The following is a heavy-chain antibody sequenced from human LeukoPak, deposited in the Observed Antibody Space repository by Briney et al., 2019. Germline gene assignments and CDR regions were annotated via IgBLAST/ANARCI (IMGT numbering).Heavy chain of an antibody. CDR3: ARLTDCSSTSCYYYYGMDV. Sequence: PSETLSLTCTVSGGSISSSSYYWGWIRQPPGKGLEWIGSIYYSGSTYYNPSPKSRVTISVDTSKNQFSLKLSSVTAADTAVYYCARLTDCSSTSCYYYYGMDVWGQGTTVTVSS. D-gene: IGHD2-2*01. CDR1: GGSISSSSYY. CDR2: IYYSGST. V-gene: IGHV4-39*01. J-gene: IGHJ6*02.